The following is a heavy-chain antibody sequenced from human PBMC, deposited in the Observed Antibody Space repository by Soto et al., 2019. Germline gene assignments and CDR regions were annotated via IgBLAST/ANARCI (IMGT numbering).Heavy chain of an antibody. D-gene: IGHD3-3*01. CDR1: GGSFSGYY. V-gene: IGHV4-59*01. J-gene: IGHJ6*02. CDR2: IYYIGST. CDR3: TRGDYDFWSGYRPGRRIYYGMDV. Sequence: PSEPLCLSWAVDGGSFSGYYGSWIRQPPGKGLEWIGYIYYIGSTNYNPSLKSRVTISVDTSKNQFSLKLSSVTAAETAVYYCTRGDYDFWSGYRPGRRIYYGMDVWGQGTTVTVSS.